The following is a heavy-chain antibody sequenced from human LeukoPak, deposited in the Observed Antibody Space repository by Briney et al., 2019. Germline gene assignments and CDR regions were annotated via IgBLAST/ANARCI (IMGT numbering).Heavy chain of an antibody. J-gene: IGHJ4*02. Sequence: GGSLRLSCAASGFTFSDYYMSWIRQAPGKGLEWVSYISSSGSTIYYADSVKGRFTISRDNAKNSLYLQMNSLRAEDTAVYYCARDLPITMVRGVYFDYWGQGTLVTVSS. CDR1: GFTFSDYY. V-gene: IGHV3-11*04. D-gene: IGHD3-10*01. CDR3: ARDLPITMVRGVYFDY. CDR2: ISSSGSTI.